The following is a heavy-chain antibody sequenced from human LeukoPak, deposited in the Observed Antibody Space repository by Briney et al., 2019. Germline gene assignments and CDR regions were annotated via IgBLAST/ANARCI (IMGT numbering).Heavy chain of an antibody. V-gene: IGHV3-23*01. Sequence: PGGSLRLSCAVSGLTFNNYAMSWVRQAPGKGLEWVSGISGRGASKYYADSVKGRFTISRDTSKNTLYLHMNSLRAEDTAVFYCALVGELSDFDYWGQGTLVTVSS. CDR2: ISGRGASK. CDR3: ALVGELSDFDY. CDR1: GLTFNNYA. J-gene: IGHJ4*02. D-gene: IGHD3-10*01.